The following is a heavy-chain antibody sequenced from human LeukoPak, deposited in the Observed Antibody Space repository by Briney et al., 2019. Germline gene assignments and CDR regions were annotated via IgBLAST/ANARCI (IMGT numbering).Heavy chain of an antibody. J-gene: IGHJ4*02. CDR3: ASNGVEEGFDY. V-gene: IGHV4-59*01. CDR1: GGSNSSYY. D-gene: IGHD3-10*01. Sequence: PSETLSLTCTVSGGSNSSYYWSWIRQPPGKGLEWIGYIYYSGSTNYNPSLKSRVTISVDTSKNQFSLKLSSVTAADTAVYYCASNGVEEGFDYWGQGTLVTVSS. CDR2: IYYSGST.